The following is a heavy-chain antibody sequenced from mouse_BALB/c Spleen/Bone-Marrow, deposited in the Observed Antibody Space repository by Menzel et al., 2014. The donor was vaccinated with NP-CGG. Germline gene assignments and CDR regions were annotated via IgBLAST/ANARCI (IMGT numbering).Heavy chain of an antibody. V-gene: IGHV6-6*02. CDR2: IRLESNNYAT. CDR3: TMRDSYAMEY. Sequence: EVQLQQSGGGLVQPGGSMKLSCVASGFTFSNYWMNWVRQSPEKGLEWVAEIRLESNNYATHYAESVKGRFTISRDDSKSSVYLQKTNIRAEDTGIYYYTMRDSYAMEYWGQGTSLTVSS. CDR1: GFTFSNYW. J-gene: IGHJ4*01.